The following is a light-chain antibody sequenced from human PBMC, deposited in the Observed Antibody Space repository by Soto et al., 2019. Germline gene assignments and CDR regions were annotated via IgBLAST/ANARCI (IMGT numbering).Light chain of an antibody. CDR3: QQYKVYPYT. V-gene: IGKV1-5*01. CDR1: KSLPGP. J-gene: IGKJ2*01. CDR2: DVP. Sequence: DIQMTKSPSTLSAFIGDTLPLTCRAIKSLPGPLAWYQQKPGRPPKLLIYDVPILESGVPSRFSGSESGADFTLTISSLRPDDFATFYCQQYKVYPYTFGQGTRL.